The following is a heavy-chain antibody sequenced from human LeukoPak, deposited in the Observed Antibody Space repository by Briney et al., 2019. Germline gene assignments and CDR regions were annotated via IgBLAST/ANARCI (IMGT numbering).Heavy chain of an antibody. CDR3: ARPSRGGSRLYYFDY. D-gene: IGHD2-15*01. CDR2: INPNSGGT. V-gene: IGHV1-2*02. CDR1: GYTFTGYY. Sequence: ASVKVSCKASGYTFTGYYMHWVRQAPGQGLEWMGWINPNSGGTNYAQKFQGGVTMTRDTSISTAYMELSRLRSDDTAVYYCARPSRGGSRLYYFDYWGQGTLVTVSS. J-gene: IGHJ4*02.